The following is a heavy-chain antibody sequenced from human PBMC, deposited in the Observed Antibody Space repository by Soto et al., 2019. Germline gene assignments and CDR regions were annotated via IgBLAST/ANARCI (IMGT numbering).Heavy chain of an antibody. CDR3: ATDQLSLLNYDY. V-gene: IGHV3-21*01. CDR1: GFTFSSYS. J-gene: IGHJ4*02. Sequence: GGSLRLSCAASGFTFSSYSMNWVRQAPGKGLEWVSTISSTSIYIYYADSVRGRFTISRDNAKNSLYLQMNNLRAEDTAIYYCATDQLSLLNYDYWAQGTLVTVSS. CDR2: ISSTSIYI. D-gene: IGHD1-1*01.